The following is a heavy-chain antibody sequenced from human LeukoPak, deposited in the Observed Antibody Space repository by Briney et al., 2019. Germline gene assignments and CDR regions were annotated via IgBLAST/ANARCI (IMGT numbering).Heavy chain of an antibody. CDR1: GFTFTTYW. CDR3: ARVLRYCSGGNCYSGGLGYMDV. CDR2: IKQDGSEK. D-gene: IGHD2-15*01. V-gene: IGHV3-7*01. Sequence: PGGSLRLSCAASGFTFTTYWMGWVRQAPGKGLEWVANIKQDGSEKYYGDSVKGRFTISRDNAKNSLSLQMNSLRAEDTAVYYCARVLRYCSGGNCYSGGLGYMDVWGKGTTVTISS. J-gene: IGHJ6*03.